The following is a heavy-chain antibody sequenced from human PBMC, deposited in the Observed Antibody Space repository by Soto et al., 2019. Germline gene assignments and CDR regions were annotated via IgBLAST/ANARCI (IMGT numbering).Heavy chain of an antibody. CDR2: ISSSSSYI. CDR3: ARDPNGEYVGAFDI. J-gene: IGHJ3*02. V-gene: IGHV3-21*04. D-gene: IGHD4-17*01. CDR1: GFTFSSYS. Sequence: PGGSLRLSCAASGFTFSSYSMNWVRQAPGKGLEWVSSISSSSSYIYYADSVKGRFTISRENSRDTLYLQMNSLRAEDTAVYYCARDPNGEYVGAFDIWGQGTMVTVSS.